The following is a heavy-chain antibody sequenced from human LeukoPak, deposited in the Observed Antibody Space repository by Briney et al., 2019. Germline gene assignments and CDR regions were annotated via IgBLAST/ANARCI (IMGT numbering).Heavy chain of an antibody. CDR3: VTQIVVVTPGAFDI. D-gene: IGHD3-22*01. CDR2: IFYSGST. Sequence: SETLSLTCTVSGGSISYYYWSWIRQPPGKGLEWIGYIFYSGSTNYNPSLKSRVTISVDTSKNQFSLKLSSVTAADTAVYYCVTQIVVVTPGAFDIWGQGTMVTVSS. J-gene: IGHJ3*02. CDR1: GGSISYYY. V-gene: IGHV4-59*12.